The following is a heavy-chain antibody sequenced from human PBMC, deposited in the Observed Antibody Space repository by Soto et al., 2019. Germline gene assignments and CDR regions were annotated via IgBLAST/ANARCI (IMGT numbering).Heavy chain of an antibody. CDR3: ARDDPDCSSTSCYDAFDI. V-gene: IGHV4-59*01. CDR2: IYYSGST. Sequence: SETLSLTCTVSGGSISSYYWSWIRQPPGKGLEWIGYIYYSGSTNYNPSLKSRVTISVDTSKNQFSLKLSSVTAADTAVYYCARDDPDCSSTSCYDAFDIWGQGTMVTVSS. J-gene: IGHJ3*02. CDR1: GGSISSYY. D-gene: IGHD2-2*01.